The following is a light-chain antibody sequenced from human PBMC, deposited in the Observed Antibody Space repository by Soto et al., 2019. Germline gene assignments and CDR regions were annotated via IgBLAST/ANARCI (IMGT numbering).Light chain of an antibody. Sequence: DIQLTQSPSALSASVGGRVTLTCRASQGVRSELAWYQQKPGKAPKPLIYAASTLQSGVPSRFSGGGSGTEFTLTLSSLQPEDYAIYDCQRHNRYLPLTFGGGTKVDI. J-gene: IGKJ4*01. V-gene: IGKV1-9*01. CDR2: AAS. CDR1: QGVRSE. CDR3: QRHNRYLPLT.